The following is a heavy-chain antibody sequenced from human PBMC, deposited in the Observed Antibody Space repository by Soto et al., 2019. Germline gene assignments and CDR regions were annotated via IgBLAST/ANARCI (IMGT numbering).Heavy chain of an antibody. D-gene: IGHD6-19*01. CDR3: AGPSSGWYAHAGPGYFDL. Sequence: EVQLVETGGGLIQPGGSLRLSCAASGFTVSSNYMSWVRQAPGKGLEWGPVIYSGGSTYYADSVKGRFTISRDNSKNTLYLQMTSLTAEDTAVYYCAGPSSGWYAHAGPGYFDLCGRGTLATASS. CDR2: IYSGGST. CDR1: GFTVSSNY. J-gene: IGHJ2*01. V-gene: IGHV3-53*02.